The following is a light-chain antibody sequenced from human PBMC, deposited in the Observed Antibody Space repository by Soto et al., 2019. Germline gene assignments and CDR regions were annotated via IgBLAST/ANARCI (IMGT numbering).Light chain of an antibody. CDR1: SSDVGSYNL. J-gene: IGLJ1*01. V-gene: IGLV2-23*01. Sequence: SVLTQPASVSGSPGQSITIPCTGTSSDVGSYNLVSWYQQRPGKAPKLMIYEGSKRPSGVSNRFSGSKSGNTASLTISGLQAEDEADYYCCSYAGSSTFYVFGTGTKVTVL. CDR2: EGS. CDR3: CSYAGSSTFYV.